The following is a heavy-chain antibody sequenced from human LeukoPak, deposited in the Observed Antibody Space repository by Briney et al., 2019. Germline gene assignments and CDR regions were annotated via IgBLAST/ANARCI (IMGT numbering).Heavy chain of an antibody. D-gene: IGHD3-16*01. CDR1: GGTFSSYA. CDR2: IIPIFGTA. V-gene: IGHV1-69*13. CDR3: ARGPTLVRGDYYMDV. J-gene: IGHJ6*03. Sequence: GASVKVSCKASGGTFSSYAISWVRQAPGQGLEWMGGIIPIFGTANYAQKFQGRVTITADESTSTAYMELSSLRSEDTAVYYCARGPTLVRGDYYMDVWGKGTTVTISS.